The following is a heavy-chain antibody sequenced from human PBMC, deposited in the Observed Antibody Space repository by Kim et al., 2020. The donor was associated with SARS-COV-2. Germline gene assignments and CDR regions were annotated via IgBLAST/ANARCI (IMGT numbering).Heavy chain of an antibody. J-gene: IGHJ4*02. CDR2: IWYDGSNK. V-gene: IGHV3-33*01. CDR1: GFTFSSHG. CDR3: AREGGVDCGGDCYSGLDY. Sequence: GGSLRLSCAASGFTFSSHGMHWVRQAPGKGLEWVAVIWYDGSNKYYADSVKGRFTISRDNSKNTVYLQMNSLRAEDTAVYYCAREGGVDCGGDCYSGLDYWGQGTLVTISS. D-gene: IGHD2-21*02.